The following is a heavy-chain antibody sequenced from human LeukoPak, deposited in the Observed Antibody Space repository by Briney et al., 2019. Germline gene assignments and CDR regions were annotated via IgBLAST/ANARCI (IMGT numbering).Heavy chain of an antibody. D-gene: IGHD3-22*01. J-gene: IGHJ4*02. CDR2: ISSFNGNT. Sequence: ASVKVSCKASGYTFTSYGITWVRQAPGQGLEWMGWISSFNGNTNYAQKLQGRVTINTDTPTSTAYMELRSLRSDDTAVYYCARYDYDDSSGYYDYWGQGTLVTVSS. V-gene: IGHV1-18*01. CDR3: ARYDYDDSSGYYDY. CDR1: GYTFTSYG.